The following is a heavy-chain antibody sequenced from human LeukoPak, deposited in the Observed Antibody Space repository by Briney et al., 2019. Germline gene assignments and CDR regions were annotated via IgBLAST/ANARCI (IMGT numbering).Heavy chain of an antibody. CDR1: GFTFSAYW. J-gene: IGHJ6*03. D-gene: IGHD2-2*01. Sequence: PTGGSLRLSCAASGFTFSAYWMTWVRQAPGRGLEWVANIKQDGSEKYYVDSAKGRFTISRDNSKSSLYLHVNSLRVEDTAVYYCARSQFTSDWSPMHFSYHMDVWGKGTTVTISS. CDR3: ARSQFTSDWSPMHFSYHMDV. CDR2: IKQDGSEK. V-gene: IGHV3-7*01.